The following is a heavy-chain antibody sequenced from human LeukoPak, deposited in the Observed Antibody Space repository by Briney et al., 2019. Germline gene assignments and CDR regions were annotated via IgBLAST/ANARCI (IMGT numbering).Heavy chain of an antibody. J-gene: IGHJ4*02. D-gene: IGHD3-16*02. CDR1: GFTFSSYA. CDR3: ARDLGDYVWGSYRDKGDY. Sequence: PGGSLRLSCAASGFTFSSYAMHWVRQAPGKGLEWVAVISYDGSNKYYADSVKGRFTISRDNAKNSLYLQMNSLRAEDTAVYYCARDLGDYVWGSYRDKGDYWGQGTLVTVSS. V-gene: IGHV3-30-3*01. CDR2: ISYDGSNK.